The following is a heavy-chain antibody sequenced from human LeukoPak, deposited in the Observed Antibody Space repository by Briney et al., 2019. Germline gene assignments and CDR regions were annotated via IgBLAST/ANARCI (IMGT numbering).Heavy chain of an antibody. J-gene: IGHJ4*02. CDR1: GFTFSSYA. Sequence: HPGGSLRLSCAASGFTFSSYAMHWVRQAPGKGLEWVAVISYDGSNKYYADSVKGRFTISRDNSKNTLYLQMNSLRAEDTAVHYCASSHRYDSSGYYCDYWGQGTLVTVSS. V-gene: IGHV3-30-3*01. D-gene: IGHD3-22*01. CDR2: ISYDGSNK. CDR3: ASSHRYDSSGYYCDY.